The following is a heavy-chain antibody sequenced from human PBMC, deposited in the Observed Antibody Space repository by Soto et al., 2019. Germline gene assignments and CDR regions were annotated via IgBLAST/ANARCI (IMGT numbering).Heavy chain of an antibody. V-gene: IGHV4-30-2*01. J-gene: IGHJ5*02. D-gene: IGHD3-22*01. CDR3: AAGRLPDSSFLRFDP. CDR2: IYHSGST. Sequence: QLQLQESGSGLVKPSQTLSLTCVVSGDSINRGDYCWSWIRQPPGKGLEWIGNIYHSGSTYYNPSLRSRVTISVDRPKNQFSLELKSVTAADTAMYYCAAGRLPDSSFLRFDPWGQGTLVTVSS. CDR1: GDSINRGDYC.